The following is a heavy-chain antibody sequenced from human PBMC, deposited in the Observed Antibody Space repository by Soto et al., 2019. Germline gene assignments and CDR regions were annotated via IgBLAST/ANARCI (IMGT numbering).Heavy chain of an antibody. D-gene: IGHD1-26*01. CDR1: GGSISSYY. CDR2: IYYSGST. V-gene: IGHV4-59*01. J-gene: IGHJ5*02. Sequence: PSETLSLTCTVSGGSISSYYWSWIRQPPGKGLEWIGYIYYSGSTNYNPSLKSRVTISVDTSKNQFSLKLSSVTAADTAVYFCARGGQLPPINWFDPWGQGTLVTVYS. CDR3: ARGGQLPPINWFDP.